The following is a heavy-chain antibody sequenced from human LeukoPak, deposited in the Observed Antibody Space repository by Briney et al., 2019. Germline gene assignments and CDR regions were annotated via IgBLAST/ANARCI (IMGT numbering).Heavy chain of an antibody. J-gene: IGHJ4*02. CDR2: IYSSGST. D-gene: IGHD6-13*01. CDR3: ARDSSSRAIDY. V-gene: IGHV4-4*07. Sequence: SETLSLTCTVSGDSISSYYWSWIRQPAGKGLEWIGRIYSSGSTNYNPSLKSRITMSVDTSKNQFSLKLSSVTAADTAVYYCARDSSSRAIDYWGQGTLVTVSS. CDR1: GDSISSYY.